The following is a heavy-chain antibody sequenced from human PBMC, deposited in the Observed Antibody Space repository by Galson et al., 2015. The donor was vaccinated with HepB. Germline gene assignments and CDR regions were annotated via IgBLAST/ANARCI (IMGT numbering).Heavy chain of an antibody. CDR3: ARDDIAAPGVFDY. CDR2: ISGYNGNT. D-gene: IGHD6-13*01. J-gene: IGHJ4*02. CDR1: GYTFTSFG. V-gene: IGHV1-18*04. Sequence: SVKVSCKASGYTFTSFGISWVRQAPGQGLEWMGWISGYNGNTKYPQKLQGRVTMTTDSSTSTAHMELRSLRSDDTAVYYCARDDIAAPGVFDYWGQGTLVTVSS.